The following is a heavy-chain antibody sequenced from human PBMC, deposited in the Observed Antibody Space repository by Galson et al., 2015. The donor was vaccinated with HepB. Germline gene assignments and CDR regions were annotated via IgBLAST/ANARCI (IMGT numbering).Heavy chain of an antibody. V-gene: IGHV3-33*01. Sequence: SLRLSCAASGFTFSSYGMHWVRQAPGKGLEWVAVIWCDGSNKYYADSVKGRFTISRDNSKNTLYLQMNSLRAEDTAVYYCARTYYDFWSGYLVYYYYYGMDVWGQGTTVTVSS. J-gene: IGHJ6*02. CDR1: GFTFSSYG. CDR2: IWCDGSNK. CDR3: ARTYYDFWSGYLVYYYYYGMDV. D-gene: IGHD3-3*01.